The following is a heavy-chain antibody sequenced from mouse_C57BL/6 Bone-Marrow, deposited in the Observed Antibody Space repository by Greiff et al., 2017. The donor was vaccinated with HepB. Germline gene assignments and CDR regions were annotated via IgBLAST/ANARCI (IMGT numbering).Heavy chain of an antibody. V-gene: IGHV10-3*01. D-gene: IGHD1-1*01. CDR1: GFTFNTYA. Sequence: DVMLVESGGGLVQPKGSLKLSCAASGFTFNTYAMHWVRQAPGKGLEWVARIRSKSSNYATYYADSVKDRFTISRDDSQSMLYLQMNNLKTEDTAMYYCVREGYGSSYDAMDYWGQGTSVTVSS. J-gene: IGHJ4*01. CDR3: VREGYGSSYDAMDY. CDR2: IRSKSSNYAT.